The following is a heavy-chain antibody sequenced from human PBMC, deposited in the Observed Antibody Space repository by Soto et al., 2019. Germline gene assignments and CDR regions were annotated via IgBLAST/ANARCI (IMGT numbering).Heavy chain of an antibody. J-gene: IGHJ3*01. D-gene: IGHD1-26*01. CDR3: ARWSAIVGGAEALDV. V-gene: IGHV1-18*01. Sequence: QVQLVQSGAEVKKPGASVRVSCKTSGYTFINYGITWVRQAPVQGLEWMGWLSAYNGDTSSSEKLQDRFTMTTDTSTNTVYMDLRSLTSDDTAVYYCARWSAIVGGAEALDVWGQGTMVIVSS. CDR2: LSAYNGDT. CDR1: GYTFINYG.